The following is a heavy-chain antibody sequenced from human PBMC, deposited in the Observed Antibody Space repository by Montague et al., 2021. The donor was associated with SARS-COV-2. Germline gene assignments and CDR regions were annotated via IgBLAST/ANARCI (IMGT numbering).Heavy chain of an antibody. CDR2: IYYSGST. CDR1: GGSISSSSYY. J-gene: IGHJ4*02. Sequence: SETLSLTYTVSGGSISSSSYYWGWIRQPPGKGLEWIGSIYYSGSTYYNPSLKSRVTISVDTSKNQFSLKLSSVTAADTAVYYWARVFPRWLQFDPYFDYWGQGTLVTVSS. V-gene: IGHV4-39*07. CDR3: ARVFPRWLQFDPYFDY. D-gene: IGHD5-24*01.